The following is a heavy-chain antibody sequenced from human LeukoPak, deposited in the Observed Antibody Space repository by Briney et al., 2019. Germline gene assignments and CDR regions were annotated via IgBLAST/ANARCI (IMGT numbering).Heavy chain of an antibody. V-gene: IGHV1-69*05. D-gene: IGHD2-8*01. J-gene: IGHJ6*03. CDR3: ARGSKMVYRYYYMDV. Sequence: ASVKVSCKASGGTFSSYAISWVRQAPGQGLEWMGGIIPIFGTANYAQKFQGRVTITTDESTSTAYMELSSLRSEDTAVYYCARGSKMVYRYYYMDVWGKGTTVTVSS. CDR2: IIPIFGTA. CDR1: GGTFSSYA.